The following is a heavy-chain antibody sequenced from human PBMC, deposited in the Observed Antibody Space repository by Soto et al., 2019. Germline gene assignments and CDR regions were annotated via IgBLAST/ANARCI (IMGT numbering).Heavy chain of an antibody. CDR2: INLRGGTT. CDR1: GYNFNQYY. CDR3: ARGPDDSDVPRWDH. Sequence: QVQLVQSGPEVRKPGASVRLSCATSGYNFNQYYIHWVRQAPGQGLGWMGIINLRGGTTEYAHKFRGRVTVTGDTSTRTADMELSSLRSEDTAVYFCARGPDDSDVPRWDHWGQGTLITVSS. J-gene: IGHJ4*02. D-gene: IGHD4-17*01. V-gene: IGHV1-46*02.